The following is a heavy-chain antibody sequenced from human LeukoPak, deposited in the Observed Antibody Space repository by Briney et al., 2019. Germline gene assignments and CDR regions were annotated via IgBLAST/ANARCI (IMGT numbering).Heavy chain of an antibody. CDR1: GGSFSGYY. V-gene: IGHV4-34*01. Sequence: SETLSLTCAVYGGSFSGYYWSWIRQPPGRGLEWIGEINHSGSTNYNPSLKSRVTISVDTLKNQFSLKLSSVTAADTAVYYCARGTPQTNWGQGTLVTVSS. CDR3: ARGTPQTN. CDR2: INHSGST. J-gene: IGHJ4*02.